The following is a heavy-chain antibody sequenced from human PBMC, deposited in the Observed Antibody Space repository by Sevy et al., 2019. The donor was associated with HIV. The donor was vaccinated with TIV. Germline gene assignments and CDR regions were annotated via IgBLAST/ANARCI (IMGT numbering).Heavy chain of an antibody. D-gene: IGHD2-2*01. CDR2: ISGSGGST. J-gene: IGHJ5*02. Sequence: GGSLRLSCAASGLTFSSYAMSWVRQAPGKGLEWVSAISGSGGSTYYADSVKGRFTISRDNSKNTLYLQMNSLRAEDTAVYYCAKDLERLLSIVVVPAAAFDPWGQGTLVTVSS. CDR3: AKDLERLLSIVVVPAAAFDP. CDR1: GLTFSSYA. V-gene: IGHV3-23*01.